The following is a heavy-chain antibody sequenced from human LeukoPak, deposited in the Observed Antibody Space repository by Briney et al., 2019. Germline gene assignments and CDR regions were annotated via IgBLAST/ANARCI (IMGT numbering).Heavy chain of an antibody. J-gene: IGHJ4*02. D-gene: IGHD3-22*01. CDR2: ISWNSGSI. CDR1: GFTFDDYA. V-gene: IGHV3-9*01. Sequence: GRSLRLSCAASGFTFDDYAMHWVRHAPGKGLEWVSGISWNSGSIGYADSVKGRFTISRDNAKNSLYLQMNSLRAEDTALYYCAKDSQGSGYYYGGFDYWGQGTLVTVSS. CDR3: AKDSQGSGYYYGGFDY.